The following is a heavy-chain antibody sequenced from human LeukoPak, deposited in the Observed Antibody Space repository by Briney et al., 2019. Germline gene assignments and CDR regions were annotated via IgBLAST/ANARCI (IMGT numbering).Heavy chain of an antibody. CDR1: GYTITSYG. V-gene: IGHV1-18*01. CDR2: ISAYNGNT. J-gene: IGHJ4*02. CDR3: ARDDYYYGSGSYYNGATLGFDY. Sequence: ASVKVSCKASGYTITSYGISWVRQAPGQGLEWMGRISAYNGNTNYAQKLQGRVTMTTDTSTSTAYMELRSLRSDDTAVYYCARDDYYYGSGSYYNGATLGFDYWGQGTLVTVSS. D-gene: IGHD3-10*01.